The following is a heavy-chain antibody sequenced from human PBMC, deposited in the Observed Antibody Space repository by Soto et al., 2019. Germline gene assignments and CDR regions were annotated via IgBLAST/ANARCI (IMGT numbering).Heavy chain of an antibody. V-gene: IGHV1-69*01. CDR3: ARVAGPYCSSTSCYTSNWFDP. D-gene: IGHD2-2*02. CDR2: IIPIFRTA. J-gene: IGHJ5*02. CDR1: GGTFSSYA. Sequence: QVQLVQSGAEVKKPGSSVKVSCKASGGTFSSYAISWVRQAPGQGREGMGGIIPIFRTANYAQKFQGRVTAPADESPSTAYMELSSRRSEDTAVYYCARVAGPYCSSTSCYTSNWFDPWGQGTLVTVSS.